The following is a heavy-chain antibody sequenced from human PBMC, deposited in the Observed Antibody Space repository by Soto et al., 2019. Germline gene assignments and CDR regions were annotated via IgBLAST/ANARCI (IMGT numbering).Heavy chain of an antibody. V-gene: IGHV3-30*18. D-gene: IGHD2-21*02. J-gene: IGHJ2*01. CDR2: VSSDGGNY. CDR3: AKEVGTATTAITNMHFDL. Sequence: QVQLVESGGGVVQPGRSLRLSCAASGFTFSACGMHWVRQSPGKGLEWVAVVSSDGGNYYYADSVKGRFTISRDNSKNSPYLQVITLRAEDTAVYYCAKEVGTATTAITNMHFDLWGRGTLVTVSS. CDR1: GFTFSACG.